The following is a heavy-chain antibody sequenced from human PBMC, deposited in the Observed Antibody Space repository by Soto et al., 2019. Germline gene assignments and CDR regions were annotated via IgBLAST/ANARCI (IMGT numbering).Heavy chain of an antibody. CDR3: VRGGGGGLFEP. CDR2: ISPGSRYP. CDR1: GFTFGDSY. D-gene: IGHD2-15*01. J-gene: IGHJ5*02. V-gene: IGHV3-11*06. Sequence: LRLSCAGSGFTFGDSYMSWIRQAPGKGLEWLSYISPGSRYPAYADSVKGRFTISRDNAKRSLYLQMMSLTAEDTAIYYCVRGGGGGLFEPWGQGTMVTV.